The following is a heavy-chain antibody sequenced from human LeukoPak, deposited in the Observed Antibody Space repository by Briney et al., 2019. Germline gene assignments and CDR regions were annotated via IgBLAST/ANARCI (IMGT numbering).Heavy chain of an antibody. J-gene: IGHJ4*02. D-gene: IGHD6-13*01. Sequence: SETLSLTCTVSGGSISSYYWSWIRQPPGKGLEWIGYIYYSGSTNYNPSPKSRVTISVDTSKNQFSLKLSSVTAADTAVYYCARESSSWRRGEYYFDYWGQGTLVTVSS. V-gene: IGHV4-59*01. CDR2: IYYSGST. CDR1: GGSISSYY. CDR3: ARESSSWRRGEYYFDY.